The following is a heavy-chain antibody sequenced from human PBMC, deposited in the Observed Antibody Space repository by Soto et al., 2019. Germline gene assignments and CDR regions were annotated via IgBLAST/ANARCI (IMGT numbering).Heavy chain of an antibody. CDR3: ARDIRLVVPAASTPSFDY. D-gene: IGHD2-2*01. Sequence: ASVKVSCKASGYTFTSYAMHWVRQAPGQRLEWMGWINAGNGNTKYSQKFQGRVTITRDTSASTAYMELSSLRSEDTAVYYCARDIRLVVPAASTPSFDYWGQGTLVTVSS. CDR1: GYTFTSYA. V-gene: IGHV1-3*01. CDR2: INAGNGNT. J-gene: IGHJ4*02.